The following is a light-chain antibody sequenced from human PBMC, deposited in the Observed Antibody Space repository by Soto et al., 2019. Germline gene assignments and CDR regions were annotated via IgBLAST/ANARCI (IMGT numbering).Light chain of an antibody. V-gene: IGKV1-27*01. CDR2: GAS. CDR3: QRYNTVPWT. Sequence: DIQMTQSPSSPSAFVGDRVTITCRASLAISNYLAWYQQKPGKVPKLLIYGASTLQSGVPSRFAGSGSGTEFSLTITSLQPEDVATYYCQRYNTVPWTFGQGTKVEIK. CDR1: LAISNY. J-gene: IGKJ1*01.